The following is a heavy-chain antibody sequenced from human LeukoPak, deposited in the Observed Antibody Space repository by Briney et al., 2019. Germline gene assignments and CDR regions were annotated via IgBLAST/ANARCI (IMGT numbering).Heavy chain of an antibody. CDR2: IYPGDSDT. CDR3: ARCPYYYYYGMDV. J-gene: IGHJ6*02. CDR1: GYSFTSSS. Sequence: GESLKISCKGSGYSFTSSSIVWVRQMPGKGLEWMGIIYPGDSDTRYSPSFQGQVTISADKSISTAYLQWSSLKASDTAMYYCARCPYYYYYGMDVWGQGTTVTVSS. V-gene: IGHV5-51*01.